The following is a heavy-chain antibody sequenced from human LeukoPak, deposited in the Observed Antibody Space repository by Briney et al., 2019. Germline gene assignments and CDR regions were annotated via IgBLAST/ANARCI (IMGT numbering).Heavy chain of an antibody. CDR2: FDPEDGET. Sequence: ASVTVSCKVSGYTLTELSMHWVRQAPGKGLEWMGGFDPEDGETIYAQKFQGRVTMTEDTSTDTAYMELSSLRSEDTAVYYCATGYNWNYGFDPWGQGTLVTVSS. D-gene: IGHD1-7*01. V-gene: IGHV1-24*01. CDR3: ATGYNWNYGFDP. CDR1: GYTLTELS. J-gene: IGHJ5*02.